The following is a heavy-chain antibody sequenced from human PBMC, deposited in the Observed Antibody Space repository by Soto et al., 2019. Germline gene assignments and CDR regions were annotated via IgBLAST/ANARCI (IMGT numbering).Heavy chain of an antibody. CDR2: ISYDGSNK. V-gene: IGHV3-30-3*01. J-gene: IGHJ4*02. D-gene: IGHD3-9*01. CDR3: ARADWLPIH. Sequence: QVQLVESGGGVVQPGRSLRLSCAASGFTFSSYAMHWVRQAPGKGLEWVAVISYDGSNKYYADSVKGRFTISRDNSKNTLYLHMNSLRAEDTAVYYCARADWLPIHWGQGTLVTVSS. CDR1: GFTFSSYA.